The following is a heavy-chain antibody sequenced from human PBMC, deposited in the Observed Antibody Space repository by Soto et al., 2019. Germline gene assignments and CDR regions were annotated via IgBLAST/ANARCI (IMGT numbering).Heavy chain of an antibody. J-gene: IGHJ2*01. V-gene: IGHV6-1*01. CDR1: GDSVSSKTAT. CDR3: ARDGSGFHWYFDL. CDR2: TYYRSKWYN. D-gene: IGHD6-19*01. Sequence: QVQLQQSGPGLVKPSQTLSLICAISGDSVSSKTATWNWIRQSPSRGLEWLGRTYYRSKWYNDYAVSVKSRVVITPDTSKNQLSRQLNSVTPDDAAVYFCARDGSGFHWYFDLWGRGTLVTVSS.